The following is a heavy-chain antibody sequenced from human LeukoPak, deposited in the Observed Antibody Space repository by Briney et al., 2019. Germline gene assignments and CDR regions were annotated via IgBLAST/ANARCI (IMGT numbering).Heavy chain of an antibody. CDR1: GGSISSGDYY. V-gene: IGHV4-30-4*01. J-gene: IGHJ5*02. CDR2: IYYSGST. Sequence: PSETLSLTCTVSGGSISSGDYYWSWIRQPPGKGLEWIGYIYYSGSTYYNPSLKSRVTISVDTSKNQFSLKLSSVTAADTAVYYCARDNLLWFGELFGYHNWFDPWGQGTLVTVSS. D-gene: IGHD3-10*01. CDR3: ARDNLLWFGELFGYHNWFDP.